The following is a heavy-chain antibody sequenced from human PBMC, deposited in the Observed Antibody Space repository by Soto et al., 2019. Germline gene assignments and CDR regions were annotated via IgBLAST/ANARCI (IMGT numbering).Heavy chain of an antibody. V-gene: IGHV3-74*01. CDR3: ASNDDDVWGDYWYGFDA. J-gene: IGHJ5*02. D-gene: IGHD3-16*01. CDR2: ISSYGSDT. CDR1: GFTFSRYW. Sequence: GGSLRLSCAASGFTFSRYWMHWVRQAPGKGLVWVSRISSYGSDTHYADSVKGRFTISRDNAKNTLYLQMNSLRADDTAVYYCASNDDDVWGDYWYGFDAWGQGTLVTVSS.